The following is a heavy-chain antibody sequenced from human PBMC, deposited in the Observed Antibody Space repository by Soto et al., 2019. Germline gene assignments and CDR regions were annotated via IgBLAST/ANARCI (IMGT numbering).Heavy chain of an antibody. CDR1: GFTFSSYG. J-gene: IGHJ3*02. CDR3: AKEGGKFCSSTSCYLDI. Sequence: ESGGGVVQPGRSLRLSCAASGFTFSSYGMHWVRQAPGKGLEWVAVISYDGSNKYYADSVKGRFTISRDNSKNTLYLQMNSLRAEDTAVYYCAKEGGKFCSSTSCYLDIWGQGTMVTVSS. CDR2: ISYDGSNK. D-gene: IGHD2-2*01. V-gene: IGHV3-30*18.